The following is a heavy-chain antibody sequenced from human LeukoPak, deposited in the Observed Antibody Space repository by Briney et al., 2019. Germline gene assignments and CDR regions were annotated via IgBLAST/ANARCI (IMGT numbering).Heavy chain of an antibody. CDR3: ASVDTPGARYFDL. CDR1: GYSISNHYY. D-gene: IGHD5-18*01. Sequence: SETLSLTCAVSGYSISNHYYWAWIRRPPGRGLEWIGSFYHTGNTYYNPSLQSRVAISVDTSKNQFSLELTPVTAADTAVYYCASVDTPGARYFDLWGRGILVTVSS. V-gene: IGHV4-38-2*01. J-gene: IGHJ2*01. CDR2: FYHTGNT.